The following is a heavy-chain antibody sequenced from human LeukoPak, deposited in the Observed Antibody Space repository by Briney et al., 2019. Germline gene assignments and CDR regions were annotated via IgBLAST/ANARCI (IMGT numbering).Heavy chain of an antibody. CDR3: AIRYSGSYNDY. V-gene: IGHV5-51*07. Sequence: RRGESLKISCKGFGYSFTNYWIGWVHQMPGKGLEWMGIIYPGDSDTRYRPSFQGQVTISADKSISTAYLQWSSLKASDTAMYYCAIRYSGSYNDYWGQGTLVTVSS. CDR2: IYPGDSDT. CDR1: GYSFTNYW. D-gene: IGHD1-26*01. J-gene: IGHJ4*02.